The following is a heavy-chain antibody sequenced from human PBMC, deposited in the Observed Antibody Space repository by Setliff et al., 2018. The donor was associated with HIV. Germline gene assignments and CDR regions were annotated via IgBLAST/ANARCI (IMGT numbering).Heavy chain of an antibody. CDR2: IHPSGCST. J-gene: IGHJ5*02. Sequence: ASVKVSCKASGYTFTSYYMHWVRQAPGQELEWMGIIHPSGCSTSYAQKFQGRVTMTRDTSTSTVYMELSRLRSEDTAVYYCARSDSSGYYKDWFDPWGQGTLVTVAS. D-gene: IGHD3-22*01. CDR1: GYTFTSYY. CDR3: ARSDSSGYYKDWFDP. V-gene: IGHV1-46*01.